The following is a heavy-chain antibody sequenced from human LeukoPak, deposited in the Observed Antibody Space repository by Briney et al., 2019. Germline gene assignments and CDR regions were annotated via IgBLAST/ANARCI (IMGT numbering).Heavy chain of an antibody. CDR3: ARRTLIYYFDH. V-gene: IGHV4-59*08. J-gene: IGHJ4*02. Sequence: ESLILSCSASGFTFISYASSWVRQTPGKGLEWIGYIYYSGNTNYNPSLKSRVTISVDTSKNQFSLKLPSVTAPDTAVHYYARRTLIYYFDHWGQETLLTLSS. D-gene: IGHD1-14*01. CDR1: GFTFISYA. CDR2: IYYSGNT.